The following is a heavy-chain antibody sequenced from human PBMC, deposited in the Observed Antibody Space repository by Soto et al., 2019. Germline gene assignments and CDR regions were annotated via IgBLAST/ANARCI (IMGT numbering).Heavy chain of an antibody. CDR1: GFTFSSYD. CDR3: AKSVGTVAVAGTYLNY. D-gene: IGHD6-19*01. CDR2: ISYDGSNK. Sequence: GGSLRLSCAASGFTFSSYDMHWVRQAPGKGLEWVAVISYDGSNKYYADSVKGRFTISRDNSKNTLYLQMNSLRAEDTAVYYCAKSVGTVAVAGTYLNYWGQGTLVTVSS. V-gene: IGHV3-30*18. J-gene: IGHJ4*02.